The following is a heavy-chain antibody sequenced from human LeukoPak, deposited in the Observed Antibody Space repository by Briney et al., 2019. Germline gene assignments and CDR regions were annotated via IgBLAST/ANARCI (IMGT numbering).Heavy chain of an antibody. Sequence: GGSLRLSCAASGFTFSSYAMSWVRQAPGKGLEWVAVISYDGSNKYYADSVKGRFTISRDNSKNTLYLQMNSLRAEDTAVYYCAKDFEYSSGYPDYWGQGTLVTVSS. CDR1: GFTFSSYA. CDR2: ISYDGSNK. J-gene: IGHJ4*02. D-gene: IGHD3-22*01. V-gene: IGHV3-30*18. CDR3: AKDFEYSSGYPDY.